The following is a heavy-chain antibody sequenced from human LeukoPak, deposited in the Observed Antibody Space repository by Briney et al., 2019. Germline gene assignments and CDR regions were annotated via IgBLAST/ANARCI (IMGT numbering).Heavy chain of an antibody. CDR2: ISAYNGNT. CDR1: GYTFTSYG. V-gene: IGHV1-18*04. J-gene: IGHJ4*02. D-gene: IGHD3-9*01. Sequence: GASVNVSCKASGYTFTSYGISWVRQAPGQGVEGMGWISAYNGNTNYAQKLQGRVTMTTDTSTSTAYMELRSLRSDDTAVYYCARAHGTIPFDYWGQGTLVTVSS. CDR3: ARAHGTIPFDY.